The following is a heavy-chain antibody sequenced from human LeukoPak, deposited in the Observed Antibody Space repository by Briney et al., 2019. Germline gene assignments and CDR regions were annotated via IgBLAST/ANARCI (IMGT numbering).Heavy chain of an antibody. J-gene: IGHJ4*02. CDR1: GFTFSTYW. Sequence: PGGSLRLSCAAPGFTFSTYWMAWVRQAPGKGLEWVANIKGDESARHQADSVKGRFTISRDNAQNSVYLQMSSLRGEDTAVYYCARDVGGSLDYWGQGTLVTVSS. D-gene: IGHD1-26*01. V-gene: IGHV3-7*01. CDR3: ARDVGGSLDY. CDR2: IKGDESAR.